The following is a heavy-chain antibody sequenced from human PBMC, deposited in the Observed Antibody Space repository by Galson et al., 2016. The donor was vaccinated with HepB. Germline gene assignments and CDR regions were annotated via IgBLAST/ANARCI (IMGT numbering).Heavy chain of an antibody. V-gene: IGHV3-23*01. J-gene: IGHJ4*02. Sequence: SLRLSCAASGFTSSTYATSWVRQAPGKGLEWVSAISATGSSTYYADSVKGRFTISKDNSKNTLYLQMNGLRTEDTAIYYCATNGPQLYFHWLNSFDYWGQGTLVTVSS. D-gene: IGHD3-9*01. CDR3: ATNGPQLYFHWLNSFDY. CDR1: GFTSSTYA. CDR2: ISATGSST.